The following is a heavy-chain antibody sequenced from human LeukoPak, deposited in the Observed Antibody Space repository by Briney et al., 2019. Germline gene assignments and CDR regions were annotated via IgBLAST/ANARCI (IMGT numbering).Heavy chain of an antibody. CDR1: GFTFSSYA. J-gene: IGHJ4*02. V-gene: IGHV3-23*01. CDR2: ITSSGAAT. D-gene: IGHD1-26*01. CDR3: ARDRAGMGYYFDY. Sequence: PGGSLRLSCAASGFTFSSYAMSWVRQAPGKGLEWVSSITSSGAATYYADSVKGRFTISRDNSDNTLYLQMNSLRAEDAALYYCARDRAGMGYYFDYWGQGTLVTVSS.